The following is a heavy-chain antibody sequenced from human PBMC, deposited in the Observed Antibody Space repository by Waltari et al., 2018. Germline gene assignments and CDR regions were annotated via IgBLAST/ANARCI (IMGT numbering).Heavy chain of an antibody. V-gene: IGHV4-59*01. Sequence: QVQLQESGPGLVKPSETLSLTCTVSGGSISRSYWSWIRQPPGKGLEWIGYIYYSGSTNYNPSLKSRVTISVDTSKNQFSLKLSSVTAADTAVYYCARSDYYDSRMDVWGQGTTVTVSS. CDR3: ARSDYYDSRMDV. J-gene: IGHJ6*02. CDR1: GGSISRSY. CDR2: IYYSGST. D-gene: IGHD3-22*01.